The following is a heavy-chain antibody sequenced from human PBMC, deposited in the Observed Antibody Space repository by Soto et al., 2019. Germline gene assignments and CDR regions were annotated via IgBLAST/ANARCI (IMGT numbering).Heavy chain of an antibody. D-gene: IGHD1-26*01. J-gene: IGHJ4*02. V-gene: IGHV4-30-4*01. Sequence: SETLSLTCTVSGGSINNGDYYWSWIRQPPEKGLEWIGYIYYSGSTYYNPSLKSRVTISVDRSMNQFSLKLNSVTAADTAVYYCVRYYDHRVYFAYWGQGTLVPVSS. CDR2: IYYSGST. CDR1: GGSINNGDYY. CDR3: VRYYDHRVYFAY.